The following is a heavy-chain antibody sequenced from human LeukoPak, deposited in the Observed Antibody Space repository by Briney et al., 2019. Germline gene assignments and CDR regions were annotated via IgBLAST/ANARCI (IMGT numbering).Heavy chain of an antibody. CDR2: IRYDGSNK. D-gene: IGHD3-3*01. CDR3: ATLPYYDFWSGTHYYMDV. J-gene: IGHJ6*03. CDR1: GFSFSSYG. Sequence: GGSRRLSCAASGFSFSSYGMHWVRQAPGKGLEWVAFIRYDGSNKYYADSVKGRFTISRDNSKNTLYLQMNSLRAEDTAVYYCATLPYYDFWSGTHYYMDVWGKGTTVTVSS. V-gene: IGHV3-30*02.